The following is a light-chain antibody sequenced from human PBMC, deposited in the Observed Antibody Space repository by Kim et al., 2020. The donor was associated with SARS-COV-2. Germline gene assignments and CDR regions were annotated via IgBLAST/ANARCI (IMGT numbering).Light chain of an antibody. V-gene: IGKV3-11*01. Sequence: LSPGEGATLSCRASHSSSSYLGWYQHKPGQAPRLLIYDASNRATGITARFSGSGSGTDFTLTISSLEPEDFAVYYCQQRSNWPQYTFGQGTKLEI. J-gene: IGKJ2*01. CDR3: QQRSNWPQYT. CDR1: HSSSSY. CDR2: DAS.